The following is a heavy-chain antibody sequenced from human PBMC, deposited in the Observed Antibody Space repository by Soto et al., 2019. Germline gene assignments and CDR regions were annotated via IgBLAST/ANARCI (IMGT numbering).Heavy chain of an antibody. V-gene: IGHV4-30-4*01. J-gene: IGHJ5*02. CDR2: IYYSGTT. CDR1: GGSISSGDYY. CDR3: ASDSPAARGDWFDP. D-gene: IGHD2-2*01. Sequence: QVQLQESGPGLVKPSQTLSLTCTVSGGSISSGDYYWSWIRQPPGKGLEWIGYIYYSGTTYYNPSLTLRVTISVDTSKNQFSLTLSSATAADTAVYYCASDSPAARGDWFDPWGQGTLVTVSS.